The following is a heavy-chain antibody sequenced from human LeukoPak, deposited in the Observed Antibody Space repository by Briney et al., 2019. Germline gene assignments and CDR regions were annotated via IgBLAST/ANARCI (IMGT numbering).Heavy chain of an antibody. CDR2: IYYTGST. V-gene: IGHV4-39*01. Sequence: SETLSLTCTVSGGSIISNSYYWGWIRQPPGKGLEWIGSIYYTGSTYYNPSLKSRVTISVDTSKNQFSLKLSSVTAADTAVYFCARGGDCTNGVCYTGYYYMDVWGKGTTVTVSS. CDR3: ARGGDCTNGVCYTGYYYMDV. J-gene: IGHJ6*03. CDR1: GGSIISNSYY. D-gene: IGHD2-8*01.